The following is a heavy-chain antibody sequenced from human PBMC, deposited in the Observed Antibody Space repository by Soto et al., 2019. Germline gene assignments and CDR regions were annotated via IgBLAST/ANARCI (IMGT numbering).Heavy chain of an antibody. J-gene: IGHJ4*02. D-gene: IGHD4-17*01. CDR3: TRQGLPSPGRFGH. CDR1: GDSVITSNYY. CDR2: IYNSGTT. Sequence: QVQLQESGPGLVKPSETLSLTCIVSGDSVITSNYYWTWIRQPPGRGLEWIGDIYNSGTTNYNPSLTSRVTMSVDSSKNQFSLKLNSVTSAYTAGYDWTRQGLPSPGRFGHGGQGKLVTVSS. V-gene: IGHV4-61*01.